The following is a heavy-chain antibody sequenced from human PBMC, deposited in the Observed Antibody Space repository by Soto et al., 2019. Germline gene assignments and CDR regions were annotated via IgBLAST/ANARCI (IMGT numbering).Heavy chain of an antibody. D-gene: IGHD1-1*01. V-gene: IGHV3-21*01. CDR2: ISSSSSYI. J-gene: IGHJ6*03. CDR3: ARDGRALQRGYYYMDV. Sequence: PGGSLRLSCAASGFTFSSYSMNWVRQAPGKGLEWVSSISSSSSYIYYADSVKGRFTISRDNAKNSLYLQMNSLRAEDTAVYYCARDGRALQRGYYYMDVWGKGTTVTVSS. CDR1: GFTFSSYS.